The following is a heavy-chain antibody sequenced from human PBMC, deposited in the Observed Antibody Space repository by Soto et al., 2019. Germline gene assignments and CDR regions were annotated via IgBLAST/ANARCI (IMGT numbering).Heavy chain of an antibody. V-gene: IGHV1-46*01. D-gene: IGHD5-18*01. CDR2: INPSGGST. J-gene: IGHJ6*01. CDR3: ARVYSYGYNYYYGMDV. Sequence: GASVKVSCKASGYTFTSYYTHWVRQAPGRGLEWMGIINPSGGSTSYAQKFQGRVTMTRDTSTSTVYMELSSLGSEDTAVYYCARVYSYGYNYYYGMDVWGQGTTVTVSS. CDR1: GYTFTSYY.